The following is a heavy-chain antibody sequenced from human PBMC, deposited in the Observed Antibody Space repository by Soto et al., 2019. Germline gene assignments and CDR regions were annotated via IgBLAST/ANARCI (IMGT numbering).Heavy chain of an antibody. Sequence: ASVKVSCKASGYTFTSYGISWVRQAPGQGLEWMGWISAYNGNTNYAQKLQGRVTMTTDTSTSTAYMELRSLRSVDTAVYYCAVGYSSGWSLYYGMDVWGQGTTVTVSS. CDR3: AVGYSSGWSLYYGMDV. V-gene: IGHV1-18*01. J-gene: IGHJ6*02. D-gene: IGHD6-19*01. CDR2: ISAYNGNT. CDR1: GYTFTSYG.